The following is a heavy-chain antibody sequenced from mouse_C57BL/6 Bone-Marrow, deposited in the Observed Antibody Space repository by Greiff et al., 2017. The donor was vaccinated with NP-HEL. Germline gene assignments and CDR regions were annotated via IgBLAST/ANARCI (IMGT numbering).Heavy chain of an antibody. CDR1: GFTFSDYY. V-gene: IGHV5-12*01. CDR2: ISNGGGST. Sequence: DVMLVESGGGLVQPGGSLKLSCAASGFTFSDYYMYWVRQTPEKRLEWVAYISNGGGSTYYPDTVKGRFTISRDNAKNTLYLQMSRLKSEDTAMYYCARHSVPGDYWFAYWGQGTLVTVSA. D-gene: IGHD2-4*01. J-gene: IGHJ3*01. CDR3: ARHSVPGDYWFAY.